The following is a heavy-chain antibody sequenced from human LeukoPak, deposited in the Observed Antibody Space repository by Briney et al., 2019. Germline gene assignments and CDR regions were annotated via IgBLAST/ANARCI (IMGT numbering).Heavy chain of an antibody. CDR3: ARSYGANWFDP. J-gene: IGHJ5*02. Sequence: ASVKVSYKASGYTFSRYAIHWVRQAPGQRLEWMGYINAGNGNTKYSQNFQGRVTITRDTSATTAYLELSSLRSEDTAVYYCARSYGANWFDPWGQGTLVTVSS. CDR1: GYTFSRYA. D-gene: IGHD4-17*01. CDR2: INAGNGNT. V-gene: IGHV1-3*01.